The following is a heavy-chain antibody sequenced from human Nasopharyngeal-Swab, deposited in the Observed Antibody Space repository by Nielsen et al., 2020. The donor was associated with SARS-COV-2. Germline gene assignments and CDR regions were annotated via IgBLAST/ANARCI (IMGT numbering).Heavy chain of an antibody. J-gene: IGHJ4*02. CDR2: FYYSGIT. CDR3: AREVVGGLVDS. Sequence: SETLSLTYTVSGGSISSYYLSWVRQSPGKGLEWIGYFYYSGITNYNPSLKSRVTILIDTSKNQFSLKLNSVTAADTAVYYCAREVVGGLVDSWGQGTLVTVSS. V-gene: IGHV4-59*12. D-gene: IGHD1-26*01. CDR1: GGSISSYY.